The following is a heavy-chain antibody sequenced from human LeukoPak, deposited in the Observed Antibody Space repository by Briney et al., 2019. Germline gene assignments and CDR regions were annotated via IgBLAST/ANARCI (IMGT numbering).Heavy chain of an antibody. V-gene: IGHV3-30-3*01. J-gene: IGHJ4*02. CDR1: GFTFSSYA. D-gene: IGHD4-17*01. CDR2: ISYDGSNK. CDR3: ARESVLRSFFDY. Sequence: GGSLRLSCAASGFTFSSYAMHWVRQAPGKGLEWVAVISYDGSNKYYADSVKGRFTISRDNSKNTLYLQMNSLRAEDTAVYYCARESVLRSFFDYWGQGTLVTVSS.